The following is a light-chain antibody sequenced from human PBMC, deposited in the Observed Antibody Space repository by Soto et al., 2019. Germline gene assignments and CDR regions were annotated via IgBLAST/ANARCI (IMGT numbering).Light chain of an antibody. J-gene: IGKJ2*01. CDR1: QSISSW. Sequence: IQMTQSPSTLSASVGDRVTITCRASQSISSWLAWYQQKPGKAPKLLIYDASSLESGVLSRFSGSGSGTEFTLTISSLQPDDLATYYCQQYNSYVYTFGHGTTLEIK. V-gene: IGKV1-5*01. CDR3: QQYNSYVYT. CDR2: DAS.